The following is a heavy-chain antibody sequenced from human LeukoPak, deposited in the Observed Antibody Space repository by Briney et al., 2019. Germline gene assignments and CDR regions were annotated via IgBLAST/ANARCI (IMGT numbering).Heavy chain of an antibody. D-gene: IGHD3-9*01. CDR1: GFTFGNHW. Sequence: GGSLRLSCAASGFTFGNHWVTWVRQAPGKGLEWVANIKEDGSEEYYADSVRGRFTISRDNAKNSLYLQMSSLRADDTAVYYCARDIRHYDWVPQRYFDSWGQGTLVIVSS. J-gene: IGHJ4*02. CDR2: IKEDGSEE. CDR3: ARDIRHYDWVPQRYFDS. V-gene: IGHV3-7*04.